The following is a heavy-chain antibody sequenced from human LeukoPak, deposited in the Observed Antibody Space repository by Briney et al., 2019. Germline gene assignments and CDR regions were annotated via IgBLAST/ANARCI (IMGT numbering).Heavy chain of an antibody. V-gene: IGHV3-74*01. CDR2: INSDGSST. J-gene: IGHJ4*02. Sequence: GGSLRLSCAASGFTFSSYWMHWVRQAPGMGLVWVSRINSDGSSTSFADSVKGRFTISRDNARNTLYLQMSSLRAEDTAVYYCARDNYDSSGYYYNFDSWGQGTLVTVSS. CDR1: GFTFSSYW. D-gene: IGHD3-22*01. CDR3: ARDNYDSSGYYYNFDS.